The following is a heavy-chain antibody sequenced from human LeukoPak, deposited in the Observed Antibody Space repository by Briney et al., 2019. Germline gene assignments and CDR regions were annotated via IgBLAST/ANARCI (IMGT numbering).Heavy chain of an antibody. J-gene: IGHJ6*04. CDR2: ISYDGSNK. V-gene: IGHV3-30*04. Sequence: GGSLRLSCAASGFTFSSYATHWVRQAPGKGLEWVAVISYDGSNKYYADSVKGRFTISRDNSKNTLYLQMNSLRAEDTAVYYCARTVCSGGSCPGVFYYYGMDVWGKGTTVTVSS. CDR3: ARTVCSGGSCPGVFYYYGMDV. D-gene: IGHD2-15*01. CDR1: GFTFSSYA.